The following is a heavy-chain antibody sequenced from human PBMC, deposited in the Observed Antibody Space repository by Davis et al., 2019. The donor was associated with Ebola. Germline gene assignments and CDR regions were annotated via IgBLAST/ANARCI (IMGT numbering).Heavy chain of an antibody. V-gene: IGHV3-21*01. J-gene: IGHJ6*02. D-gene: IGHD2-2*03. Sequence: GESLKISCAASGFTFSSYSMNWVRQAPGKGLEWVSSISSSSSYIYYADPVKGRFTISRDNAKNSLYLQMTSLRAEDTAVYYCARFGYCSSTSCYPYYYGMDVWGQGTTVTVSS. CDR1: GFTFSSYS. CDR3: ARFGYCSSTSCYPYYYGMDV. CDR2: ISSSSSYI.